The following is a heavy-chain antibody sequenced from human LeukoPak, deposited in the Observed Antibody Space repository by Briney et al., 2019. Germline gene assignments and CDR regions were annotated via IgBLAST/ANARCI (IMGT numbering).Heavy chain of an antibody. Sequence: SVKVSCKASGGTFSSYAISWVRQAPGQGLEWMGGIIPIFGTANHAQKFQGRVTITADKSTSTAYMELSSLRSEDTAVYYCARAANWNLNWFDPWGQGTLVTVSS. J-gene: IGHJ5*02. CDR2: IIPIFGTA. D-gene: IGHD1-20*01. CDR1: GGTFSSYA. V-gene: IGHV1-69*06. CDR3: ARAANWNLNWFDP.